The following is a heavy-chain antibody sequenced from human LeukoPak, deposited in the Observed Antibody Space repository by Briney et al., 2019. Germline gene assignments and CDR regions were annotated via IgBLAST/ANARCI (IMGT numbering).Heavy chain of an antibody. Sequence: GGSLRLSCAASGFTFSSYAMSWVRQAPGKGLEWVSAISGSGGSTYYADSVKGRFTISRDNSKNTLYLQMNSLRAEDTAVYYCAKDLAPHIAQSDDYWGQGTLVTVSS. CDR1: GFTFSSYA. V-gene: IGHV3-23*01. D-gene: IGHD6-13*01. J-gene: IGHJ4*02. CDR2: ISGSGGST. CDR3: AKDLAPHIAQSDDY.